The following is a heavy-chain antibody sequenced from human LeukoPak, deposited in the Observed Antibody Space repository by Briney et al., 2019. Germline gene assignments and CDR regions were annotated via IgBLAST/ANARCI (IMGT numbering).Heavy chain of an antibody. J-gene: IGHJ6*03. D-gene: IGHD1-14*01. Sequence: GGSLRLSCAASGFTFSSYTMNWVRQAPGKGLEWVSSISSSSSDIYHADSVKGRFTISRDNAKNSLYLQMNSLRAEDTAVYYCARDYNRFPYYMDVWGKGTTVTVSS. CDR1: GFTFSSYT. CDR3: ARDYNRFPYYMDV. CDR2: ISSSSSDI. V-gene: IGHV3-21*01.